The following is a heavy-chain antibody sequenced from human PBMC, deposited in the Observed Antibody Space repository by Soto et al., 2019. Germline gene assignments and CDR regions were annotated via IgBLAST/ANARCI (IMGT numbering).Heavy chain of an antibody. J-gene: IGHJ6*02. V-gene: IGHV3-49*03. CDR3: TRGRRDGYNNYYYGMDV. Sequence: PGGSLRLSCTASGFSFGDYAMSWFRQAPGKGLEWVGFIRRKGYGGKSEYAASVKGRFNISRDDSKSIAYLQMNSLKAEDTAVYYCTRGRRDGYNNYYYGMDVWGQGTTVTVSS. D-gene: IGHD5-12*01. CDR1: GFSFGDYA. CDR2: IRRKGYGGKS.